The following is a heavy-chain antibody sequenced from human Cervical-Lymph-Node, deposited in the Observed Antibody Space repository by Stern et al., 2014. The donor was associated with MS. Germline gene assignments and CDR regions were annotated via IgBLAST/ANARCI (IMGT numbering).Heavy chain of an antibody. J-gene: IGHJ6*02. CDR2: IGGTGGSS. Sequence: EVQLVESGGDLVQPGGALRLTCAASGFTFSNYAMSWVRQAPGTGLEWGLSIGGTGGSSYSADSVTGRFSISRDNSKNTLYLQMNSLRVEDTAVYYCAKGQRAAASGKRGGNYYYAMGDWGQGTTVTVSS. CDR3: AKGQRAAASGKRGGNYYYAMGD. D-gene: IGHD2-2*01. CDR1: GFTFSNYA. V-gene: IGHV3-23*04.